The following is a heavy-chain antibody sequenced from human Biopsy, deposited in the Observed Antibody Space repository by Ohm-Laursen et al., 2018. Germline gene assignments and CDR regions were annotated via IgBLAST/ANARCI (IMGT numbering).Heavy chain of an antibody. CDR3: ARDYDTSGYYYVS. V-gene: IGHV4-39*01. CDR1: CGSISNNNYY. J-gene: IGHJ5*02. D-gene: IGHD3-22*01. Sequence: SDTLSLTCTVSCGSISNNNYYWGWIRQPPGKGLEWIGSFFYRGSTQFRPSLKSQVNISVDTSKIQFSLKLNSVTAADTAVYYCARDYDTSGYYYVSWGQGTLVTVSS. CDR2: FFYRGST.